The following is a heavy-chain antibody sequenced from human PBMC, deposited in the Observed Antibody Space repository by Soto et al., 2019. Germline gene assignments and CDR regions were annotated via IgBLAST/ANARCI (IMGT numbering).Heavy chain of an antibody. J-gene: IGHJ4*02. CDR3: AKQSYDILTGSDY. V-gene: IGHV3-23*01. Sequence: GGSLRLSCAASGFTFSSYAMSWVRQAPGKGLEWVSAISGSGDYTYYADSVKGRFTISRDNSKNTLYLQMNSLRAEDTAVYYCAKQSYDILTGSDYWGQGTLVTVSS. CDR2: ISGSGDYT. CDR1: GFTFSSYA. D-gene: IGHD3-9*01.